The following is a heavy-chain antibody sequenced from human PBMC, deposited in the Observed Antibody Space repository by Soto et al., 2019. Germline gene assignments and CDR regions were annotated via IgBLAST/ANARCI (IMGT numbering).Heavy chain of an antibody. Sequence: SGPTLVNPTQTLTLTCTFSGFSLSTSGVGVGWIRQPPGKALEWLALIYWDDGKRYSPSLKSRLTITKDTSKNQVVLTMTNMDPVDTATYYCAQNRGYSGYGTLQDFDYWGQGTLVTVSS. D-gene: IGHD5-12*01. CDR1: GFSLSTSGVG. J-gene: IGHJ4*02. V-gene: IGHV2-5*02. CDR2: IYWDDGK. CDR3: AQNRGYSGYGTLQDFDY.